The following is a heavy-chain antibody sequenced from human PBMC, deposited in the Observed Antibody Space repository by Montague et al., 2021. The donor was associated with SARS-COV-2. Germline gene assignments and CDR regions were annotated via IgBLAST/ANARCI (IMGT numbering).Heavy chain of an antibody. Sequence: SETLSLTCTVSGGSINSSYWSWIRRPPGKGLEWIGYIYYRGSTNYNPSLETRVTISVDPSKNQFSLKLSSVTAADTAVYNCAREDRWNWFDPWGQGTLVIVSS. CDR1: GGSINSSY. J-gene: IGHJ5*02. CDR3: AREDRWNWFDP. CDR2: IYYRGST. D-gene: IGHD5-24*01. V-gene: IGHV4-59*01.